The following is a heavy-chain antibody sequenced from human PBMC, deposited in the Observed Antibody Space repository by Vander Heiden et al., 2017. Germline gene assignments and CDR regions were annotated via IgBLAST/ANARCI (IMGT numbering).Heavy chain of an antibody. CDR2: IYYSGST. J-gene: IGHJ4*02. V-gene: IGHV4-39*01. CDR1: GGSSSSSSYY. Sequence: QLQLQESGPGLVKPSETPSLTCTVSGGSSSSSSYYWGWIRQPPGKGLEWIGSIYYSGSTYYNPSLKSRVTISVDTSKNQFSLKLSSVTAADTAVYYCASPGYSYGYGIDYWGQGTLVTVSS. CDR3: ASPGYSYGYGIDY. D-gene: IGHD5-18*01.